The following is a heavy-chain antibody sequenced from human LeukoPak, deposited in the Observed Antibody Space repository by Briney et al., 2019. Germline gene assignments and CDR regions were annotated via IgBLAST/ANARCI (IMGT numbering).Heavy chain of an antibody. CDR2: ISRSSSYI. V-gene: IGHV3-21*01. D-gene: IGHD2-8*01. J-gene: IGHJ3*02. CDR3: ARVVCNIGVCYEPNLDAFDI. Sequence: PGGSLRLSCAASGFTFSSYSMNWVRQAPGKGLEWVSSISRSSSYIYNADSVQGRFNISRDNARSSVYLQMISLRAEDKAVYYCARVVCNIGVCYEPNLDAFDIGGQGTRVSVSS. CDR1: GFTFSSYS.